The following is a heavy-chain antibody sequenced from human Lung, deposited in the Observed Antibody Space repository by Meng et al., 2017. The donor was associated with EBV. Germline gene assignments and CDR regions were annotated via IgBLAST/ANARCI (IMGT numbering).Heavy chain of an antibody. J-gene: IGHJ5*02. CDR1: GYSFTTYA. D-gene: IGHD2-2*02. V-gene: IGHV1-3*01. CDR3: ARYTGHLDP. CDR2: INAGNGNT. Sequence: QAQVLQSGVEVRKPGASVTVSCKASGYSFTTYAMHWVRQAPGQRLEWMGWINAGNGNTKYSEKFPSRVTITRDTAASTAYMELSSLRSDDTAVYYCARYTGHLDPWGQGTLVTVSS.